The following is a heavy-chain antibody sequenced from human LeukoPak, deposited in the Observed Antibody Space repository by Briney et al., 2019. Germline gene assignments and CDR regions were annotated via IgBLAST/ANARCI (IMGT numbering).Heavy chain of an antibody. CDR3: ARGVFGSGSYYGVGIDY. V-gene: IGHV4-59*01. J-gene: IGHJ4*02. CDR1: GGSIGSYY. D-gene: IGHD3-10*01. Sequence: SETLSLTCTVSGGSIGSYYWTWIRQPPGKGLEWIGFVYYSGTTKYNPSLKSRLTILVDTSRNQFSLSLTSVTAADTAVYYCARGVFGSGSYYGVGIDYRGQGTLVTVSS. CDR2: VYYSGTT.